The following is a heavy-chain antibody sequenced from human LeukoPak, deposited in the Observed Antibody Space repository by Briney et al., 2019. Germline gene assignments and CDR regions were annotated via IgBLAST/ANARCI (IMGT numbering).Heavy chain of an antibody. Sequence: PSETLSLTCTVSGGSISSYYWSWIRQPAGKGLEWIGRIYTSGSTNYNPSLKSRVTMSVDTSKNQFSLKLSSVTPADTAVYFCAAGTYNGGWTPWGPGTLVTVSS. CDR1: GGSISSYY. D-gene: IGHD6-19*01. CDR2: IYTSGST. CDR3: AAGTYNGGWTP. V-gene: IGHV4-4*07. J-gene: IGHJ5*02.